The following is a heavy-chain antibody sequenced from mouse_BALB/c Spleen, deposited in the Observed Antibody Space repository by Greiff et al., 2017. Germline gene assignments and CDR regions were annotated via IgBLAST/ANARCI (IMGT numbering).Heavy chain of an antibody. CDR3: ARELDAGFAY. Sequence: EVHLVESGGGLVQPGGSRKLSCAASGFTFSDYGMAWVRQAPGKGPEWVAFISNLAYSIYYADTVTGRFTISRENAKNTLYLEMSSLRSEDTAMYYCARELDAGFAYWGQGTLVTVSA. J-gene: IGHJ3*01. V-gene: IGHV5-15*02. CDR1: GFTFSDYG. CDR2: ISNLAYSI. D-gene: IGHD4-1*01.